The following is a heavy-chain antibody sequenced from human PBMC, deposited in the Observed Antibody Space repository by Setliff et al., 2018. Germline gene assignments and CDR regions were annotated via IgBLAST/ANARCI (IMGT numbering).Heavy chain of an antibody. CDR1: DDSISSRHYY. V-gene: IGHV4-61*09. J-gene: IGHJ4*02. CDR3: ARTGTYRYFDY. CDR2: IYTSWST. D-gene: IGHD1-1*01. Sequence: PSETLSLTCTVSDDSISSRHYYWSWIRQPAGKGLEWLGQIYTSWSTNYNASLKGRLTISVDTAQNQFSLRLTSVTAADTAVYYCARTGTYRYFDYWGQGALVTVSS.